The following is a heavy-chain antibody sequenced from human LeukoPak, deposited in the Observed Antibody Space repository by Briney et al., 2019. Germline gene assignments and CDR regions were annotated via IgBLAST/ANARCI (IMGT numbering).Heavy chain of an antibody. D-gene: IGHD2-21*01. CDR1: GFTFSSYA. V-gene: IGHV3-23*01. CDR2: ISGSGGST. CDR3: ARDRHNSSCPEDF. Sequence: GGSLRLSCAASGFTFSSYAMSWVRQAPGKGLEWVSVISGSGGSTYSADSVKGRFTISRDNSKNTLYLQMNSLRVEDTAVFYCARDRHNSSCPEDFWGQGTLVTVSS. J-gene: IGHJ4*02.